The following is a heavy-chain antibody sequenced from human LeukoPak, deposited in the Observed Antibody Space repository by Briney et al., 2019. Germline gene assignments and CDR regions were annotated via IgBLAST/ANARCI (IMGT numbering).Heavy chain of an antibody. CDR1: GYTFTNYD. Sequence: ASVKVSCKASGYTFTNYDINWVRQATGQGLEWMGWMNPNSGNTGYAQKFQGRVTMTRNTSINTAYMELSSLRSEDTAVYYCAKDRIVLANWYFDLWGRGTLVTVSS. D-gene: IGHD2/OR15-2a*01. CDR2: MNPNSGNT. V-gene: IGHV1-8*01. J-gene: IGHJ2*01. CDR3: AKDRIVLANWYFDL.